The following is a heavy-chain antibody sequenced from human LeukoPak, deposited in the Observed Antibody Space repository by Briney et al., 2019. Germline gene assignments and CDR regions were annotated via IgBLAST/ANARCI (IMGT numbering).Heavy chain of an antibody. CDR1: GFTFSTYR. V-gene: IGHV3-7*01. J-gene: IGHJ6*03. D-gene: IGHD3-9*01. Sequence: GGSLRLSCAASGFTFSTYRMSWVRQAPGKGLEWVANIKQDGSEKHYVDSVKGRFPISRDNAKNSLYLQMSSLRAEDTAVYYCARESRGYDILTGKYHRGYYSYYMDVWGKGTTVIVSS. CDR2: IKQDGSEK. CDR3: ARESRGYDILTGKYHRGYYSYYMDV.